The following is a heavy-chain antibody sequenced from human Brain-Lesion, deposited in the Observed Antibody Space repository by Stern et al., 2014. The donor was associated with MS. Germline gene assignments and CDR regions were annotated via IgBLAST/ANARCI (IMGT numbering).Heavy chain of an antibody. CDR2: INPNTGGT. V-gene: IGHV1-2*02. J-gene: IGHJ6*02. CDR3: ARDQRGITIFGVVTDYYYLGMDV. Sequence: QVQLVQSGAEVKKPGASVKVSCKTSGYIFTGYYIHWVRQAPGQGLDWMAWINPNTGGTKDAQKFQGRVTMSRDTSISTAYVELSSLTSDDTAVYYCARDQRGITIFGVVTDYYYLGMDVWGQGTTVTVSS. D-gene: IGHD3-3*01. CDR1: GYIFTGYY.